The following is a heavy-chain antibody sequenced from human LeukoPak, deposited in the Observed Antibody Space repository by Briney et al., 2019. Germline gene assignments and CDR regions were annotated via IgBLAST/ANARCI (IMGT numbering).Heavy chain of an antibody. CDR2: INHSGST. V-gene: IGHV4-34*01. CDR1: GGSFSGYY. D-gene: IGHD7-27*01. J-gene: IGHJ3*02. CDR3: ARLKLGADAFDI. Sequence: SETLSLTCAVYGGSFSGYYWSWIRQPPGKGLEWIGEINHSGSTNYNPSLKSRVTISVDTSKNQFSLKLSSVTAADTVVYYCARLKLGADAFDIWGQGTMVTVSS.